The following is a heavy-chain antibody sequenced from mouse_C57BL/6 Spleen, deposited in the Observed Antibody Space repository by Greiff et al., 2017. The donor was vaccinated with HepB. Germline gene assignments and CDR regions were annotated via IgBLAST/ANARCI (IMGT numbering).Heavy chain of an antibody. CDR2: IDPSDSYT. Sequence: VQLQQSGAELVMPGASVKLSCKASGYTFTSYWMHWVKQRPGQGLEWIGEIDPSDSYTNYNQKFKGKSTLTVDKSSSTAYMQLSSLTSEDSAVYYCARKGYGSSYNYFDYWGQGTTLTVSS. J-gene: IGHJ2*01. D-gene: IGHD1-1*01. V-gene: IGHV1-69*01. CDR1: GYTFTSYW. CDR3: ARKGYGSSYNYFDY.